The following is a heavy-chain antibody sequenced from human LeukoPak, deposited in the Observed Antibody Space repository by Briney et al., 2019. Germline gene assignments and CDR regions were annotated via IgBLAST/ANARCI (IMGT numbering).Heavy chain of an antibody. CDR2: IYHSGST. V-gene: IGHV4-38-2*02. J-gene: IGHJ3*02. CDR1: GYSISSGYY. D-gene: IGHD3-22*01. Sequence: PSETLSLTCTVSGYSISSGYYWGWIRQPPGKGLEWIGSIYHSGSTYYNPSLKSRVTISVDTSKNQFSLKLSSVTAADTAVYYCARVRLSKYDSSGYYYARDAFDIWGQGTMVTVSS. CDR3: ARVRLSKYDSSGYYYARDAFDI.